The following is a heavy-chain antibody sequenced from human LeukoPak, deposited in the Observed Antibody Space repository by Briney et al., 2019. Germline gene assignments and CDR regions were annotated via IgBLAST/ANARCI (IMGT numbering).Heavy chain of an antibody. Sequence: SETLSLTCTVSGGSISSSSYYWGWIRQPPGKGLGWIGSIYYSGSTYYNPSLKSRVTISVDTSKNQFSLKLSSVTAADTAVYYCARPYYDYAFDIWGQGTMVTVSS. J-gene: IGHJ3*02. CDR2: IYYSGST. CDR1: GGSISSSSYY. V-gene: IGHV4-39*07. CDR3: ARPYYDYAFDI. D-gene: IGHD3-3*01.